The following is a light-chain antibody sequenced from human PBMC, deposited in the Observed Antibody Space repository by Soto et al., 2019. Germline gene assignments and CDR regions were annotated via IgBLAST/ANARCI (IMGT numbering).Light chain of an antibody. CDR1: QSVISYF. V-gene: IGKV3-20*01. Sequence: DNVLTQSPSTLSLSPGDTAILSCRASQSVISYFFAWYQQKPGQAPILLIYGASSKPTGIPDRFSGSGSGTDFTLTISRLEPEDVAAYYCLQYSNAPYTFGQGAKLEIK. CDR2: GAS. J-gene: IGKJ2*01. CDR3: LQYSNAPYT.